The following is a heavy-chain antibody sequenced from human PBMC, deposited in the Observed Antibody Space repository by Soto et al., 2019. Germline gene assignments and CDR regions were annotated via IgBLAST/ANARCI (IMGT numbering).Heavy chain of an antibody. V-gene: IGHV1-46*01. CDR1: GYTFTSYY. CDR2: INPSGGST. J-gene: IGHJ4*02. Sequence: QVQLVQSGAEVKKPGASVKVSCKASGYTFTSYYMHWVRQAPGQGLEWMGIINPSGGSTSYAQKFQGRVIMTRDTSTSTVYMELSSLRSEDTAVYYCARGNYYGSGSYYNQRVYYFAYWGQGTLVTVSS. CDR3: ARGNYYGSGSYYNQRVYYFAY. D-gene: IGHD3-10*01.